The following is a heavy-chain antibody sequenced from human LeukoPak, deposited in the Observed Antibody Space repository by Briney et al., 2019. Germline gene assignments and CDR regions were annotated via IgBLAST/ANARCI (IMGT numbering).Heavy chain of an antibody. D-gene: IGHD2-2*01. CDR3: ARGWASTAY. Sequence: SETLSLTCAVYGGSFSGYYWSWIRQPPGKGLEWIGEMNPSGITNYKASLKSRVTIPADTSKNQFSLKLNSVTAADTAVYYCARGWASTAYWGQGTLVTVSS. CDR2: MNPSGIT. V-gene: IGHV4-34*01. J-gene: IGHJ4*02. CDR1: GGSFSGYY.